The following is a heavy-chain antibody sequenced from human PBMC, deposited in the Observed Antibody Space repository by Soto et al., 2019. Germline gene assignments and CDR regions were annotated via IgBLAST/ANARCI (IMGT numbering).Heavy chain of an antibody. Sequence: ASVKVSCKASGYTFTSYGISWVRQAPGQGLEWMGWISAYNGNTNYAQKLQGRVTMTTDTSTSTAYMELRSLRSDDTAVYYCARSRGASNYYDSSGYKNWFDPRGQGTLVTVSS. CDR1: GYTFTSYG. CDR3: ARSRGASNYYDSSGYKNWFDP. V-gene: IGHV1-18*04. CDR2: ISAYNGNT. J-gene: IGHJ5*02. D-gene: IGHD3-22*01.